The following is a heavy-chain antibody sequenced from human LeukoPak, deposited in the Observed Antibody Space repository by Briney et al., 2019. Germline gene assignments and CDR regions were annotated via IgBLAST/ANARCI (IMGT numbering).Heavy chain of an antibody. J-gene: IGHJ6*02. CDR2: ISYDGSNK. CDR1: GFTFSSYG. V-gene: IGHV3-30*03. Sequence: PGGSLRLSCAASGFTFSSYGMHWVRQAPGKGLEGVAVISYDGSNKYYADSVKGRFTISRDNSKNTLYLQMNSLRAEDTAVYYCALASGSYYYYYGMDVWGQGTTVTVSS. CDR3: ALASGSYYYYYGMDV. D-gene: IGHD3-10*01.